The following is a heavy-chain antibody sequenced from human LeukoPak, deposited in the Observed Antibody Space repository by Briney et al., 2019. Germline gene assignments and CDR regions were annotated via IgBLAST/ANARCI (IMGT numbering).Heavy chain of an antibody. CDR2: IHYSGTT. CDR3: ARMGGYSGYATH. J-gene: IGHJ4*02. D-gene: IGHD5-12*01. Sequence: SETLSLTCTVSGGSISTYYWSWIRQPQGQGLEWIGYIHYSGTTNYNPSLKNRVTITLDTSKNQFSLNLSSVTAADTAVYYCARMGGYSGYATHWGQGTLVTVSS. V-gene: IGHV4-59*08. CDR1: GGSISTYY.